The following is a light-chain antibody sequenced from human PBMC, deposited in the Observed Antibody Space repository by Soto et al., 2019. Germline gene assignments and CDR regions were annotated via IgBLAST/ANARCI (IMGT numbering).Light chain of an antibody. J-gene: IGLJ2*01. Sequence: QSVLTQPPSASGTPGQRVTISCSGSSSNIETNTVDWYQHLPGTAPKVLIFNNNQRPSGVPDRFSGSKSGTSASLAISGLQSEDEAEYYCAVWDDSLSGMVFGGGTKVTVL. CDR3: AVWDDSLSGMV. CDR2: NNN. CDR1: SSNIETNT. V-gene: IGLV1-44*01.